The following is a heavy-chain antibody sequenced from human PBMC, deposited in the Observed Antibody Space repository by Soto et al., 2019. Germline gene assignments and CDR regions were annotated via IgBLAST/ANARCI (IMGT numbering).Heavy chain of an antibody. Sequence: QVQLVESGGGLVKPGGSLRLSCAASGFTFSDYYMSWIRQAPGKGLEWVSYISSSSSYTNYADSVKGRFTISRDNAKNSLYLQMNSLRAEDTAMYYCATGQYYYDSSGYYYSWGQGTLVTVSS. CDR2: ISSSSSYT. J-gene: IGHJ4*02. CDR3: ATGQYYYDSSGYYYS. CDR1: GFTFSDYY. D-gene: IGHD3-22*01. V-gene: IGHV3-11*05.